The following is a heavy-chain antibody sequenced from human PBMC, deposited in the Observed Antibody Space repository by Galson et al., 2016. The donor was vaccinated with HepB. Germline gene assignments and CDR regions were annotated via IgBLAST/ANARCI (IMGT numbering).Heavy chain of an antibody. Sequence: PALVKPTQTLTLTCTFSGFSLSTSGMGVGWIRQPPGKALEWLGLLYWDDDKHYSPSLKNRLTITKDTSKNQVVLTMTNMDPVDTATYYCARFYDVLTGYPNFDYWGQGTLVTVSS. J-gene: IGHJ4*02. CDR1: GFSLSTSGMG. CDR2: LYWDDDK. V-gene: IGHV2-5*08. D-gene: IGHD3-9*01. CDR3: ARFYDVLTGYPNFDY.